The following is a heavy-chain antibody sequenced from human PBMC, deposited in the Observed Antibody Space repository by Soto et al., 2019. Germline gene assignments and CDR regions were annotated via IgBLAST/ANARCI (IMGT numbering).Heavy chain of an antibody. CDR1: GYTFTSYG. CDR3: GGEPGGGGIAAAGAIDY. Sequence: QVQLVQSGAEVKKPGASVKVSCKASGYTFTSYGISWVRQAPGQGLEWMGWISAYNGNTNYAQKLQGRVTMTTDTSPSTSYQELRSPRSDDTAGDYCGGEPGGGGIAAAGAIDYWGQGTLVTVSS. V-gene: IGHV1-18*04. D-gene: IGHD6-13*01. J-gene: IGHJ4*02. CDR2: ISAYNGNT.